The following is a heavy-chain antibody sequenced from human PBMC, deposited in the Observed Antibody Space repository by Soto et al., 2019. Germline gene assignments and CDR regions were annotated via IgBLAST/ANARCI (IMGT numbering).Heavy chain of an antibody. J-gene: IGHJ6*02. Sequence: ASVKVSCKASGGTFSSYAISWVRQAPGQGLEWMGGIIPIFGTANYAQKFQGRVTITADESTSTAYMELSSLRSEDTAVYYCARNQGMYYDFWSGLRGIDVWGQGTTVTVSS. CDR3: ARNQGMYYDFWSGLRGIDV. CDR1: GGTFSSYA. CDR2: IIPIFGTA. V-gene: IGHV1-69*13. D-gene: IGHD3-3*01.